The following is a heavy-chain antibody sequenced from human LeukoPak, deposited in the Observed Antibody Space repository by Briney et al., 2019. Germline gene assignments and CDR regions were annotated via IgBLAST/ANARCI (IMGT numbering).Heavy chain of an antibody. CDR3: AKTYCGGDCPTTIDY. CDR2: IRYDGSNK. D-gene: IGHD2-21*01. V-gene: IGHV3-30*02. Sequence: GGSLRLSCAASGFTFSSYGMHWVRQAPGKGLEWVAFIRYDGSNKYYADSVKGRFTISRDNSKNTLYLQMNSLRAEDTAVYYCAKTYCGGDCPTTIDYWGQVTLVTVSS. J-gene: IGHJ4*02. CDR1: GFTFSSYG.